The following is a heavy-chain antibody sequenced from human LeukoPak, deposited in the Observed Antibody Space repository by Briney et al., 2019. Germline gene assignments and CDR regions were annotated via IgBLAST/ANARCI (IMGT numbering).Heavy chain of an antibody. D-gene: IGHD6-19*01. CDR2: IYHTGST. V-gene: IGHV4-38-2*02. CDR1: AYSISSDYY. J-gene: IGHJ4*02. CDR3: ARQSAVAGDLTFGY. Sequence: SETLPLTCTVSAYSISSDYYWGWIRQPPGKGLEWIGSIYHTGSTYYNPSLRSRVTISLDTSKNQFSLKLSSVTASDTALYYCARQSAVAGDLTFGYWGQGTLVTVSS.